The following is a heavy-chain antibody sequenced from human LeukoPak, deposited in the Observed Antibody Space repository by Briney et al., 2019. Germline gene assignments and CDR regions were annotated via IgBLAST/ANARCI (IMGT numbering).Heavy chain of an antibody. V-gene: IGHV3-49*04. D-gene: IGHD2-2*01. Sequence: GGSLRLSCSTSGFTFGDYAMSWVRQAPGKGLEWVGFIQARAYGGATKYAASVNGRFSISRDDSQSIANLQMNDLKTEDTAVYYCTRAPHPRCSSSGCYLDYWGQGTLVTVSS. CDR2: IQARAYGGAT. CDR3: TRAPHPRCSSSGCYLDY. CDR1: GFTFGDYA. J-gene: IGHJ4*02.